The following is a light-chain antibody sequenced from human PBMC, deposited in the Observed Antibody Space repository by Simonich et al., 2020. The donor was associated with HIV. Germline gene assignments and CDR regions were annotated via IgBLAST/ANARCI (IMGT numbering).Light chain of an antibody. V-gene: IGKV1-6*01. J-gene: IGKJ2*01. CDR1: QGIRND. CDR3: LQDYNLYT. CDR2: SAS. Sequence: AIQMTQSPYSLSSSVGDRVNITCRASQGIRNDLGLYQKKPGKAPKLLIYSASTLQSGVPSRFSGSGSGTDFTLTISSLQPEDLATYYCLQDYNLYTFGQGTKLEIK.